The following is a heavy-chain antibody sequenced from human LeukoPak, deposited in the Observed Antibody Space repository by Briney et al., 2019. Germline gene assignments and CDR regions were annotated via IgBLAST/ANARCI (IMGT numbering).Heavy chain of an antibody. D-gene: IGHD4-11*01. Sequence: GGSLRLSCAASGFTFDDYAMHWVRQAPGKGLEWVSGISWNSDTIVYADSVKGRFTISRDNAKNSLYLQMNSLTTEDTAVYYCAREVRQRFDPWGQGTLVTVSS. CDR1: GFTFDDYA. J-gene: IGHJ5*02. CDR2: ISWNSDTI. CDR3: AREVRQRFDP. V-gene: IGHV3-9*01.